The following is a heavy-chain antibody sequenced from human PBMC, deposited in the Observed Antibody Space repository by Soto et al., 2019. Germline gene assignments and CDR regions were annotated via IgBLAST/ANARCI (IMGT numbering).Heavy chain of an antibody. D-gene: IGHD3-22*01. Sequence: SETLSLTCTVSGGSISSGGYYWSWIRQHPGKDLEWIGYIYYSGSTYYNPSLKSRVTISVDTSKNQFSLKLSSVTAADTAVYYCARAGDSSGYYSRPLDYWGQGTLVAVS. V-gene: IGHV4-31*03. CDR1: GGSISSGGYY. CDR3: ARAGDSSGYYSRPLDY. CDR2: IYYSGST. J-gene: IGHJ4*02.